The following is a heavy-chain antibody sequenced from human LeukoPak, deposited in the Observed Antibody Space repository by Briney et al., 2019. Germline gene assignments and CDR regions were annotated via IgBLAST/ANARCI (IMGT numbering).Heavy chain of an antibody. V-gene: IGHV4-39*07. J-gene: IGHJ3*02. Sequence: SETLSLTCSVSSGSISSPLHYWGWIRPPPGKGLEGIGSIYYSGSTYYNPSLKSRVTISADTSKNQFSLKLSSVTAADTAVYYCARGQTVEGAFDIWGQGTMVTVSS. CDR2: IYYSGST. D-gene: IGHD4-17*01. CDR1: SGSISSPLHY. CDR3: ARGQTVEGAFDI.